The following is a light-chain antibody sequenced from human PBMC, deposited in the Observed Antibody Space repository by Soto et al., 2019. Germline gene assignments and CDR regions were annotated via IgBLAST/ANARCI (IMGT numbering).Light chain of an antibody. CDR3: QQYGNSPRYT. CDR2: GTS. J-gene: IGKJ2*01. V-gene: IGKV3-20*01. Sequence: IVLTQSPGTLSLSPGQRATLSCRASQTVSTTYLAWYQQKPGQAPRLLIYGTSTRATGVPDRFNGSGSVTDFTLTISSLEPEDFAVYYCQQYGNSPRYTFGQGTKLEIK. CDR1: QTVSTTY.